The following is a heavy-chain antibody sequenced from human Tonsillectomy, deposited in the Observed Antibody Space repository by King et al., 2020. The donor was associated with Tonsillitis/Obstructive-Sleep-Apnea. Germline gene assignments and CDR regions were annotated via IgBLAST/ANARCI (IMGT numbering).Heavy chain of an antibody. CDR3: ARDHVQDY. V-gene: IGHV3-7*04. CDR1: GFTFSRYW. CDR2: IKHDGSEK. Sequence: VQLVESGGGLVQAGGSLRLSCGASGFTFSRYWMTWVRQAPGKGLEWVAIIKHDGSEKNYVDSVKGRFTISRDNAKNLLYLQMNSLRAEDTAVYYCARDHVQDYGGKGTLVTVSS. J-gene: IGHJ4*02.